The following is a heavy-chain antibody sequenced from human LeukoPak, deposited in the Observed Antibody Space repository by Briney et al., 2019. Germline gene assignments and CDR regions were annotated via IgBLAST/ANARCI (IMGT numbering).Heavy chain of an antibody. Sequence: ASVKVSCKASGYTFTSYYMHWVRQAPGQGLEWMGIINPSGGSTSYAQKFQGRVTMTRDMSTSTVYMELSSLRSEDTAVYYCARAPPAYCGGDCYDFDYWGQGTLVTVSS. CDR1: GYTFTSYY. J-gene: IGHJ4*02. V-gene: IGHV1-46*01. CDR2: INPSGGST. D-gene: IGHD2-21*02. CDR3: ARAPPAYCGGDCYDFDY.